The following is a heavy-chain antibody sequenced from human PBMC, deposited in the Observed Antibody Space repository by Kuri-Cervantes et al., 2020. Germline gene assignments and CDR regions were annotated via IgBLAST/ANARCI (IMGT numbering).Heavy chain of an antibody. J-gene: IGHJ4*02. CDR3: ARERVSDLGYFDY. CDR2: IIPIFGTA. V-gene: IGHV1-69*06. CDR1: GGTFSSYA. D-gene: IGHD2-8*01. Sequence: SVKVSCKASGGTFSSYAISWVRQAPGQGLEWMGGIIPIFGTANYAQKFQGRVTITADKSTSTAYMELSSLRSEDTAVYYCARERVSDLGYFDYWGQGTLVTVSS.